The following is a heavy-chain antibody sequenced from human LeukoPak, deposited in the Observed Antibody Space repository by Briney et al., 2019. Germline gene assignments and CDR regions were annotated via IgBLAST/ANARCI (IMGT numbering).Heavy chain of an antibody. V-gene: IGHV3-33*01. CDR2: IWYDGSNK. D-gene: IGHD3-22*01. Sequence: GGSLRPSCAASGFTFSSYGMHWVRQAPGKGLEWVAVIWYDGSNKYYADSVKGRFTISRDNSKNTLYLQMNSLRAEDTAVYYCARVYTMMDYFDYWGQGTLVTVSS. CDR3: ARVYTMMDYFDY. CDR1: GFTFSSYG. J-gene: IGHJ4*02.